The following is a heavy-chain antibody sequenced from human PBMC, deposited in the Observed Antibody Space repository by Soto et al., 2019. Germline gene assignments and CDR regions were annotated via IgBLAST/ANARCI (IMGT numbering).Heavy chain of an antibody. Sequence: QLQLQESGPGLVKPSETLSLTCTVSGGSISSSSYYWGWIRQPPGKGLEWIGSIYYSGSTYYNPSLMSRVTKSVDPSKNQFSLKLSSVTAADPAVYYCARTYGGYARFDYWGQGTLVTVSS. D-gene: IGHD5-12*01. V-gene: IGHV4-39*01. CDR3: ARTYGGYARFDY. CDR2: IYYSGST. CDR1: GGSISSSSYY. J-gene: IGHJ4*02.